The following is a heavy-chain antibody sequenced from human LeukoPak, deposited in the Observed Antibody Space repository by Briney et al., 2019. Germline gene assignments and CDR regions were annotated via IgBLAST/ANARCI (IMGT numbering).Heavy chain of an antibody. J-gene: IGHJ4*02. D-gene: IGHD3-22*01. Sequence: GESLKISCKGSGYSFTSYWIGWVRQMPGKGLEWMGIIYPGDSDTRYSPSFQGQVTISADKPISTAYLQWSSLKASDTAMYYCARCYYDSSGYYYPFDYWGQGTLVTVSS. CDR2: IYPGDSDT. V-gene: IGHV5-51*04. CDR1: GYSFTSYW. CDR3: ARCYYDSSGYYYPFDY.